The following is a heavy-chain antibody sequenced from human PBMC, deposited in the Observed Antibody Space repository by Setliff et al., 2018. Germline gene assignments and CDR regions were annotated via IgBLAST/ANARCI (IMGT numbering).Heavy chain of an antibody. Sequence: GGSLRLSCAASGFIFSTYWMSWVRQAPGKGLEWVADIKQDGSDKYYVDSVKGRFTISRDNAKNSLYLQMSSLRAEDTAVYYCARLRKDYGDYYYFDYWGQGPLVTVSS. V-gene: IGHV3-7*01. CDR2: IKQDGSDK. D-gene: IGHD4-17*01. CDR3: ARLRKDYGDYYYFDY. CDR1: GFIFSTYW. J-gene: IGHJ4*02.